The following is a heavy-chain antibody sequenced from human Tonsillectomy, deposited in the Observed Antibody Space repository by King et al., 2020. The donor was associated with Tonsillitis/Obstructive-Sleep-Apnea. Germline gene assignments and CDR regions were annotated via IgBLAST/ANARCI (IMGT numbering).Heavy chain of an antibody. D-gene: IGHD6-6*01. CDR1: GFTFSNYA. Sequence: VQLVESGGGVVQPGRSLRFSCAASGFTFSNYAMHWVRQAPGKGLEWVAVISYDGSSKYYADSVKGRFTISRDNSKNTLYLQMNSLRAEDTAVYYCARESRPGFYYYNMDVWGQGTTVTVSS. J-gene: IGHJ6*02. V-gene: IGHV3-30*04. CDR2: ISYDGSSK. CDR3: ARESRPGFYYYNMDV.